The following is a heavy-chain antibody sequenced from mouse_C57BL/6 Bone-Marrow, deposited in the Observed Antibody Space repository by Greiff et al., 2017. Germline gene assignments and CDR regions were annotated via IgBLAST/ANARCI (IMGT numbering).Heavy chain of an antibody. CDR1: GYTFTSYG. Sequence: QVQLQQSGAELARPGASVKMSCKASGYTFTSYGMSWVKQRTGQGLEWIGGIYPRRGDTYYNEKFKGKATLTADKSSSTAYMELRSLPSEDSAFYFCASNRDGYITAEVADYWGQGTTLTVSS. CDR3: ASNRDGYITAEVADY. D-gene: IGHD1-1*01. V-gene: IGHV1-81*01. J-gene: IGHJ2*01. CDR2: IYPRRGDT.